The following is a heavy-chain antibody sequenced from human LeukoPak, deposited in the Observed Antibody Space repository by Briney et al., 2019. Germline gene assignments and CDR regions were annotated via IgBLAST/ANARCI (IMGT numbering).Heavy chain of an antibody. Sequence: GGSLGLSCAASGFTFSSYAMSWVRQAPGKGLEWVSAISGIGGSTYYADSAKGRFTISTDNSENTLYLQMNSLRAEDTAVYYCAKDSGGNPLYYFDYWGQGTLVTVSS. V-gene: IGHV3-23*01. J-gene: IGHJ4*02. CDR2: ISGIGGST. CDR1: GFTFSSYA. D-gene: IGHD4-23*01. CDR3: AKDSGGNPLYYFDY.